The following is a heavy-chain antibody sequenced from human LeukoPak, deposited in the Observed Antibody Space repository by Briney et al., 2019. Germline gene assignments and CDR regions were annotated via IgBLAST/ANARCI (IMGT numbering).Heavy chain of an antibody. D-gene: IGHD1-26*01. CDR1: GFTFSSYA. CDR2: ISGSGGST. CDR3: ATGGVGATLDY. V-gene: IGHV3-23*01. Sequence: GSLRLPCAASGFTFSSYAMSWVRQAPGKGLEWVSAISGSGGSTYYADSVKGRFTISRDNSKNTLYLQMNSLRAEDTAVYYCATGGVGATLDYWGQGTLVTVSS. J-gene: IGHJ4*02.